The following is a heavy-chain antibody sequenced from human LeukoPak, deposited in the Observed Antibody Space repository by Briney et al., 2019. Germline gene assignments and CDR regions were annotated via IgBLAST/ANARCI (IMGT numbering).Heavy chain of an antibody. CDR2: IYYSGST. CDR1: GGSISNYY. CDR3: ARVENTSGWRFDP. Sequence: PSETLSLTCTVSGGSISNYYWSWIRQPPGKGLEWIGYIYYSGSTSYNPSLKSRVTISVDTSKNQFSLKASSVTAADTALYYCARVENTSGWRFDPWGQGTLVTVSS. V-gene: IGHV4-59*01. J-gene: IGHJ5*02. D-gene: IGHD6-19*01.